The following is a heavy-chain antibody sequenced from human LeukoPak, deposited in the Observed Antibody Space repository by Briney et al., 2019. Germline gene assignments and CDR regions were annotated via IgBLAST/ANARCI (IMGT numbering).Heavy chain of an antibody. D-gene: IGHD5-12*01. V-gene: IGHV3-7*05. Sequence: GGSLRLSCVASGFTLSSHWMSWVRQAPGKGLEWVANIKQDGSHKDYLDSVKGRFTISRDNPKNSLYLQMNSLRAEDTAVYYCARDIGYHTFDYWGQGGLVTVSS. CDR1: GFTLSSHW. J-gene: IGHJ4*02. CDR2: IKQDGSHK. CDR3: ARDIGYHTFDY.